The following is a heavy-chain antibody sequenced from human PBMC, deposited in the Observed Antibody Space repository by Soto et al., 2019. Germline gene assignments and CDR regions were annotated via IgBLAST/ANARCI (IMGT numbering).Heavy chain of an antibody. V-gene: IGHV3-30-3*01. CDR2: ISYDGSNK. CDR1: GSTFSSYS. Sequence: GGSQGLSSAGSGSTFSSYSMRWVRQSPGKGLEWVAVISYDGSNKYYADSVNGLFTISRDKFKNTLDLTMNSLSVEDTAVSSCARTGRLQLWFGELLSDYWGHGTPVTVSS. J-gene: IGHJ4*01. D-gene: IGHD3-10*01. CDR3: ARTGRLQLWFGELLSDY.